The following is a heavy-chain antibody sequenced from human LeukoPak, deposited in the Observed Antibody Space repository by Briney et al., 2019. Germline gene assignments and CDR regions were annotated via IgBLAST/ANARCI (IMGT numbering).Heavy chain of an antibody. CDR2: INHSGST. CDR3: ASVRLRNTSGGLSWFDP. Sequence: PSETLSLTCAVYGGSFSGYYWSWIRQSPGKGLEWIGEINHSGSTNYNPSLKSRVTISVDTSKNQFSLKLSSVTAADTAVYYCASVRLRNTSGGLSWFDPWGQGTLVTVSS. D-gene: IGHD1/OR15-1a*01. V-gene: IGHV4-34*01. CDR1: GGSFSGYY. J-gene: IGHJ5*02.